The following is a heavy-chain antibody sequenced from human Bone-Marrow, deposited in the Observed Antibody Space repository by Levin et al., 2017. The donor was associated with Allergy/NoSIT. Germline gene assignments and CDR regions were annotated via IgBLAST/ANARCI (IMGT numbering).Heavy chain of an antibody. D-gene: IGHD6-19*01. V-gene: IGHV1-2*02. CDR3: ARISSAAFDM. Sequence: ASVKVSYKASGYTFTDYFIHWVRLAPGQGLEWMGWINPNSGDTDSSQNFQGTVTMTRDTSISTAYMEVTSLTSNDTALYYCARISSAAFDMWGQGTVVTVSS. CDR1: GYTFTDYF. J-gene: IGHJ3*02. CDR2: INPNSGDT.